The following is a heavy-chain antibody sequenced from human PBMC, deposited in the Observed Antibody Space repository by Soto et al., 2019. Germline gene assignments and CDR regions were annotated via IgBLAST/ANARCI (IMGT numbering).Heavy chain of an antibody. V-gene: IGHV5-51*01. CDR2: IYPGDSDT. J-gene: IGHJ4*02. CDR1: GYSFTSYW. CDR3: ARRGGWLQGKYYFDY. Sequence: GESLKISCKGSGYSFTSYWIGWVRQMPGKGLEWMGIIYPGDSDTRYSPSFQGQVTISADKSISTAYLQWSSLKASDTAMYYRARRGGWLQGKYYFDYWGQGTLVTVSS. D-gene: IGHD5-12*01.